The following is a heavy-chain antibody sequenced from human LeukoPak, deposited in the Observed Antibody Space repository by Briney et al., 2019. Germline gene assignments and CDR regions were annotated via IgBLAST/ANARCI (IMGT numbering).Heavy chain of an antibody. Sequence: GRSLRLSCAASGFTFSNYGMHWVRQAPGKGLDWVAGIRYDGNDELYADSVRGRFTISRDNSRNILYLQMNSLSPEDTATYYCTPENDPSGKMGRFDPWGQGTLVTVSS. V-gene: IGHV3-33*01. CDR3: TPENDPSGKMGRFDP. D-gene: IGHD3-10*01. CDR1: GFTFSNYG. J-gene: IGHJ5*01. CDR2: IRYDGNDE.